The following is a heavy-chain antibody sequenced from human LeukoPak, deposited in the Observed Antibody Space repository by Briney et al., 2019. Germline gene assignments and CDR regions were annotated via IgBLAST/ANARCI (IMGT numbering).Heavy chain of an antibody. Sequence: GGSLRLSCAASGFTFSSYDMHRVRQATGKGLEWVSAIGTAGDTYYPGSVKGRFTISRENAKNSLYLQMNSLRAGDTAVYYCARLGGGATFDYWGQGTLVTVSS. CDR2: IGTAGDT. V-gene: IGHV3-13*01. J-gene: IGHJ4*02. CDR1: GFTFSSYD. CDR3: ARLGGGATFDY. D-gene: IGHD3-16*01.